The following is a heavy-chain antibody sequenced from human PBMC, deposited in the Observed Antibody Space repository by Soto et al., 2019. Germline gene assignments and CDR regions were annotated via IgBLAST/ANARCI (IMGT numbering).Heavy chain of an antibody. CDR1: GYSFTSYW. V-gene: IGHV5-51*01. CDR3: ARGWGNRVAAAGIRSYGMDV. Sequence: GESLKISCKGSGYSFTSYWIGWVRQMPGKGLEWMGIIYPGDSDTRYSPSFQGQVTISADKSISTAYLQWSSLKASDTAMYYCARGWGNRVAAAGIRSYGMDVWGQGTTVTVSS. J-gene: IGHJ6*02. CDR2: IYPGDSDT. D-gene: IGHD6-13*01.